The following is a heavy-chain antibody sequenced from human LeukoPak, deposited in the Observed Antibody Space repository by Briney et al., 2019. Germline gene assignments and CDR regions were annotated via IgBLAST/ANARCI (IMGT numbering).Heavy chain of an antibody. CDR1: GYTFTSYY. V-gene: IGHV1-46*01. CDR3: ARVWRRFGRKYYFDY. D-gene: IGHD3-16*01. CDR2: INPSGGST. Sequence: ASVKVSCKASGYTFTSYYMHWVRQAPGQGLEWMGIINPSGGSTSYAQKFQGRVTMTRDTSTSTVYMELSSLRSEDTAVYYCARVWRRFGRKYYFDYWGQGTLVTVSS. J-gene: IGHJ4*02.